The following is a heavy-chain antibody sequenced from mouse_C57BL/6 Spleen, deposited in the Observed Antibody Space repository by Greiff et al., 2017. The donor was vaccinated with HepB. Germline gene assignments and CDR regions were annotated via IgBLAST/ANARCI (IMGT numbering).Heavy chain of an antibody. J-gene: IGHJ4*01. CDR3: ARAAGYAMDY. CDR2: INYDGSST. Sequence: EVQLQQSEGGLVQPGSSMKLSCTASGFTFSDYYMAWVRQVPEKGLEWVANINYDGSSTYYLDSLKSRFIISRDNAKNILYLQMSSLKSEDTATYYCARAAGYAMDYWGQGTSVTVSS. CDR1: GFTFSDYY. V-gene: IGHV5-16*01.